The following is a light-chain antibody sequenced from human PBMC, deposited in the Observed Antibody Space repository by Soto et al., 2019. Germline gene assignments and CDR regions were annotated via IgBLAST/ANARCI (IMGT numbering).Light chain of an antibody. V-gene: IGLV1-40*01. J-gene: IGLJ3*02. Sequence: QAVVTQPPSVSGAPGQRVTLSCTGNSSNLGAGYDVHWYQQLPGAAPKLVIFGNRNRPSGVPERFSGSKSGTSASLAITGLQAEDEADYYCQAYDYSLTASVFGGWTKVTVL. CDR1: SSNLGAGYD. CDR2: GNR. CDR3: QAYDYSLTASV.